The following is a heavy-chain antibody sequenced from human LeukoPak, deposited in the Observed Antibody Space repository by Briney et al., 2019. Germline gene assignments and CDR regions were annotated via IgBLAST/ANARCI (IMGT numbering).Heavy chain of an antibody. Sequence: EASVKVSCKASGYTFSTYSMHWVRQAPGQRLEWMGWINPGNGNTKYSQEFQGRVTITRGTSASTAYMELSSLRSEDMAVYYCARGLLQLWLEYWGQGTLVTVSS. CDR3: ARGLLQLWLEY. CDR1: GYTFSTYS. CDR2: INPGNGNT. D-gene: IGHD5-18*01. V-gene: IGHV1-3*03. J-gene: IGHJ4*02.